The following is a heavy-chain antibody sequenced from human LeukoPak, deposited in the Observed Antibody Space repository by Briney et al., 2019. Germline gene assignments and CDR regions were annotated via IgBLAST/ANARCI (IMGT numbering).Heavy chain of an antibody. CDR3: TRDLGYGSGTYYLDY. Sequence: GGSLRLSCTASGLTFGDYAMTWVRQATGKGLEWVGFIRSKAYGGTTEYAASVKGRFTISRDDSKSIAYLQMNSLKTEDTAVYYCTRDLGYGSGTYYLDYWGQGTLVTVSS. J-gene: IGHJ4*02. CDR2: IRSKAYGGTT. D-gene: IGHD3-10*01. CDR1: GLTFGDYA. V-gene: IGHV3-49*04.